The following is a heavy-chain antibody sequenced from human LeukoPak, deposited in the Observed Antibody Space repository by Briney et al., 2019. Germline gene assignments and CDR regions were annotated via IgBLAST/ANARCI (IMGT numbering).Heavy chain of an antibody. J-gene: IGHJ4*02. V-gene: IGHV3-49*04. D-gene: IGHD1-26*01. Sequence: GGSLRLSCTASGSTFGDYAMSWVRQAPGKGLEWVGFIGSKAYGGTTEYAASVKGRFTISRDDSKSIAYLQMNSLKTEDTAVYYCTRVVSGSYFIPPDYWGQGTLVTVSS. CDR3: TRVVSGSYFIPPDY. CDR1: GSTFGDYA. CDR2: IGSKAYGGTT.